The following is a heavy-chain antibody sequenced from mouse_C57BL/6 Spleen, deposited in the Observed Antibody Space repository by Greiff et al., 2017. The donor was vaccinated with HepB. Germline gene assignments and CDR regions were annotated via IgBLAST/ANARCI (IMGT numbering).Heavy chain of an antibody. V-gene: IGHV1-39*01. CDR3: ARSGEFHYYAMDY. J-gene: IGHJ4*01. CDR1: GYSFTDYN. Sequence: QLVESGPELVKPGASVKISCKASGYSFTDYNMNWVKQSNGKSLEWIGVINPNYGTTSYNQKFKGKATLTVDQSSSTAYMQLNSLTSADSAVYYCARSGEFHYYAMDYWGQGTSVTVSS. CDR2: INPNYGTT.